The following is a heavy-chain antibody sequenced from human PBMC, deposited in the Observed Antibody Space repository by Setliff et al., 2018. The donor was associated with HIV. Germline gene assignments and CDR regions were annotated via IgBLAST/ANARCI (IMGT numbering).Heavy chain of an antibody. CDR3: ARPGSSSYYYAMDV. CDR1: GGSISSHY. D-gene: IGHD3-10*01. J-gene: IGHJ6*02. V-gene: IGHV4-59*11. CDR2: IYTTERI. Sequence: PSETLSLTCTVSGGSISSHYWSWIRQTPGKGLEWIATIYTTERISYNPSLRSRVTISVETSQNLFSLRLRSVTAADTGVYYCARPGSSSYYYAMDVWGLGTTVTVSS.